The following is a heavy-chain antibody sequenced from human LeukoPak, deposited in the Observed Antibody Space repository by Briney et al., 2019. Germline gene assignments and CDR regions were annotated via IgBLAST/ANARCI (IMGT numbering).Heavy chain of an antibody. Sequence: QAGGSLRLSCAASGFAFSNFAMSWVRQAPGKGLEWLAGTSDDGTETYYTQSVKGRFTTSRDNSKNMLFLQMNSLRSEDTAIYYCARRNNFDYWGQGTLVTVSS. V-gene: IGHV3-30*04. D-gene: IGHD1-14*01. CDR3: ARRNNFDY. CDR2: TSDDGTET. J-gene: IGHJ4*02. CDR1: GFAFSNFA.